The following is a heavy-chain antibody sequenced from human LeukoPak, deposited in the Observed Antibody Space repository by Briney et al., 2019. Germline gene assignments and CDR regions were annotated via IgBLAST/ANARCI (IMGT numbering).Heavy chain of an antibody. CDR2: IDHSGST. J-gene: IGHJ6*02. CDR1: GGSISSSNW. V-gene: IGHV4-4*02. Sequence: SETLSLTCAVSGGSISSSNWWRWVRQPPGEGLEWSGEIDHSGSTNYNPSLKSRVPISVDKSRNQFSLKLSSVTAADTAVYYCARPSSGYYYDYGMDVWGQGTTVTVSS. D-gene: IGHD3-22*01. CDR3: ARPSSGYYYDYGMDV.